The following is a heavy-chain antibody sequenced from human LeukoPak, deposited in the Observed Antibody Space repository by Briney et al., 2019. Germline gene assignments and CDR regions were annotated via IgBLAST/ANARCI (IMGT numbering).Heavy chain of an antibody. V-gene: IGHV3-21*01. J-gene: IGHJ3*02. D-gene: IGHD4-17*01. CDR2: ISSSSTYI. CDR3: ARDDLLYGVITGSAFDI. CDR1: GFTFSTYS. Sequence: PGGSLRLSCAASGFTFSTYSMNRVRQAPGKGLEWVSSISSSSTYIYYADSVKGRFTISRDNAKNSLYLQMNSLRAEDTAVYYCARDDLLYGVITGSAFDIWGQGTMVTVSS.